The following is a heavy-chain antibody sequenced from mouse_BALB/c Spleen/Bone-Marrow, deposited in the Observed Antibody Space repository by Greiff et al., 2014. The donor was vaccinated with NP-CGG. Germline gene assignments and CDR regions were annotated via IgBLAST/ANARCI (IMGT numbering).Heavy chain of an antibody. CDR3: ALANWDIGGPFAY. D-gene: IGHD4-1*01. CDR1: GYAFTSYT. V-gene: IGHV1-4*01. Sequence: QVQLQQPGAELARPGASVKMSCKASGYAFTSYTMHWVKQRPGQGLEWIGYINPSSGYTNYNQKFKDEATLTADKSSSTAYMQLSSLTSEDSAVYYCALANWDIGGPFAYWGQGTLVTVSA. J-gene: IGHJ3*01. CDR2: INPSSGYT.